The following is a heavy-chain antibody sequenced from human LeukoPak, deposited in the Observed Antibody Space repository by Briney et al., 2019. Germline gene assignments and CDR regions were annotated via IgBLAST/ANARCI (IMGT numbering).Heavy chain of an antibody. CDR3: AKDFVGYYYDSSGYGSY. CDR1: GFTFSSHA. Sequence: GGSLRLSCAASGFTFSSHAMSWVRQAPGKGLEWVSAISGSGGSTYYADSVKGRFTISRDNSKNTLYLQMNSLRAEDTAVYYCAKDFVGYYYDSSGYGSYWGQGTLVTVSS. CDR2: ISGSGGST. J-gene: IGHJ4*02. D-gene: IGHD3-22*01. V-gene: IGHV3-23*01.